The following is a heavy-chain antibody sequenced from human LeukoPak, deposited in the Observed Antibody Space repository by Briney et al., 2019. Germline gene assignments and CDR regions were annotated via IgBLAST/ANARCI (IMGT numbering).Heavy chain of an antibody. V-gene: IGHV3-23*01. CDR3: AKEYYDFWSGYLDY. J-gene: IGHJ4*02. Sequence: GGSLRLSCAASGFTFSSYAMSWVRQAPGKGLEWVSDISGSGGSTYYADSVKGRFTISRDNSKNTLYLQMNSLRAEDTAVYYCAKEYYDFWSGYLDYWGQGTLVTVS. CDR1: GFTFSSYA. D-gene: IGHD3-3*01. CDR2: ISGSGGST.